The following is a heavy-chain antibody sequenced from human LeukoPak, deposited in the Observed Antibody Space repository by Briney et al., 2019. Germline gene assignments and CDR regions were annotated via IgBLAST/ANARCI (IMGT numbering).Heavy chain of an antibody. CDR2: ISGGSGTI. CDR1: GFTFSSYS. V-gene: IGHV3-48*02. D-gene: IGHD5-12*01. Sequence: PGGSLRLSCAASGFTFSSYSMNWVRQVPGKGLEWVSYISGGSGTIYYADSVKGRFTISRDNAKNSLYLQMNSLRDEDTALYYCARGYDYDYWGQGTLVAVSS. CDR3: ARGYDYDY. J-gene: IGHJ4*02.